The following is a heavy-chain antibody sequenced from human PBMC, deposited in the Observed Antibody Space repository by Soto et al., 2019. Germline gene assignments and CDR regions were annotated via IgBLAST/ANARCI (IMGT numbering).Heavy chain of an antibody. Sequence: SVKVSCKASGGTFSSDAISWVRQAPGQGLEWMGGIIPIFGTANYAQKFQGRVTITADKSTSTAYMELSSLRSEDTAVYYCARAGYSGYDLGGYYYYYGMDVWGQGTTVTVSS. V-gene: IGHV1-69*06. D-gene: IGHD5-12*01. CDR1: GGTFSSDA. CDR2: IIPIFGTA. CDR3: ARAGYSGYDLGGYYYYYGMDV. J-gene: IGHJ6*02.